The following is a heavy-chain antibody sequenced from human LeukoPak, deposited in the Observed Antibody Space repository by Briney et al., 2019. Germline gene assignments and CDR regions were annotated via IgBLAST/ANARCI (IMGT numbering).Heavy chain of an antibody. Sequence: PEGSLRLSCAASGFTFSSYGMHWVRQAPGKGLEWVAFIRYDGSNKYYADSVKGRFTNYRDNSKNTLYLQMNSLRAEDTAVYYCAKGAPGGYYDSSGYSYYYMDVWGKGTTVTVSS. D-gene: IGHD3-22*01. CDR2: IRYDGSNK. CDR3: AKGAPGGYYDSSGYSYYYMDV. CDR1: GFTFSSYG. J-gene: IGHJ6*03. V-gene: IGHV3-30*02.